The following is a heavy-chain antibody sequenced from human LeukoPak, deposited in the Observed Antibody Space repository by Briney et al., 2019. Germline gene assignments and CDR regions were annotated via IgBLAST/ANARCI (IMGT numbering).Heavy chain of an antibody. CDR1: GFIFSDYS. CDR2: ISSGGSTI. D-gene: IGHD3-22*01. CDR3: GRSQNYNDSSGYSY. Sequence: GGSLRLSCVASGFIFSDYSMDWVRQAPGKGLEWVSYISSGGSTIKYADSVKGRFTVSRDNAKKSLYLQMNSLRAEDTAVYYCGRSQNYNDSSGYSYWGQGTLVTVSS. V-gene: IGHV3-48*04. J-gene: IGHJ4*02.